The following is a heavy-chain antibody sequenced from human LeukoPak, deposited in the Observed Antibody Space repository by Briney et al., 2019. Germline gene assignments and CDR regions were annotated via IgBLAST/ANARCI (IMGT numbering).Heavy chain of an antibody. CDR2: INHSGST. Sequence: PSETLSLTSAVYGGSFSGYYWSWIRQPPGKGLEWIGEINHSGSTNYNPSLKSRVTISVDTSKNQFSLKLSSMTAADTAVYYCASWVAAAGTNWFDPWGQGTLVTVSS. V-gene: IGHV4-34*01. CDR1: GGSFSGYY. D-gene: IGHD6-13*01. CDR3: ASWVAAAGTNWFDP. J-gene: IGHJ5*02.